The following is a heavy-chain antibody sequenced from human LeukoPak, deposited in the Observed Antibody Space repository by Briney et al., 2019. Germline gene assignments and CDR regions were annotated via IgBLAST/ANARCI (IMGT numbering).Heavy chain of an antibody. V-gene: IGHV3-21*05. CDR3: ARDDNWGFDY. J-gene: IGHJ4*02. CDR1: GFAFSDYS. Sequence: GGSLRLSCAASGFAFSDYSMNWVRQAPGKGLEWVANTRGSGSGMGSGNCYAGSVKGRFTISRDNAKNSLYLQMSSLRAEDTAFYYCARDDNWGFDYWGQGALVTVSS. CDR2: TRGSGSGM. D-gene: IGHD7-27*01.